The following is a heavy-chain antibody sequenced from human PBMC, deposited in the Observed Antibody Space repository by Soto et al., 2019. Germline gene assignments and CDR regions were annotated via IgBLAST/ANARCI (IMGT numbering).Heavy chain of an antibody. J-gene: IGHJ4*02. Sequence: HPGGSLRLSCAASGFSISSNYMSWVRQAPGKGLEWVSVFYSGGSTYYADSVKGRFTISRDNSKNTVYFQMNSLRAEDTAVYYFASGPRGRGPFFDYWGEGTLVTVS. CDR1: GFSISSNY. CDR3: ASGPRGRGPFFDY. V-gene: IGHV3-66*01. CDR2: FYSGGST. D-gene: IGHD3-10*01.